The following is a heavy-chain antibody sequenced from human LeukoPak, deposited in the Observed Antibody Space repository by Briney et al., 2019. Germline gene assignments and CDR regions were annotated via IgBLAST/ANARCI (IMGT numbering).Heavy chain of an antibody. CDR3: ARDNSVGDIAWWFDP. D-gene: IGHD3-16*02. Sequence: ASVKVSCKASGYTFTSYSIHWVRQAPGQGLEWMGIINPSGGTTTYTQKFQGRVTMTRDMSTTTDYMELSSLRSEDTAVYYCARDNSVGDIAWWFDPWGQGTLVTVSS. CDR2: INPSGGTT. J-gene: IGHJ5*02. CDR1: GYTFTSYS. V-gene: IGHV1-46*01.